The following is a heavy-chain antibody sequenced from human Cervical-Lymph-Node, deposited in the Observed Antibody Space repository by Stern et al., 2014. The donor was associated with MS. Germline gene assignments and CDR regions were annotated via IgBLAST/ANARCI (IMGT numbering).Heavy chain of an antibody. CDR3: ARHPCSSTRCYLSRNGMDV. Sequence: QVQLVESGGGVVQPGRSLRLSCAASGLTFDTYAMHWVRQAPGKGLEWVAVISYDGSEKDYADSVKGRFTVSRDNSKSTLYVQMNSLRDDDTAVYYCARHPCSSTRCYLSRNGMDVWGQGTTVTVSS. D-gene: IGHD2-2*01. CDR2: ISYDGSEK. J-gene: IGHJ6*02. CDR1: GLTFDTYA. V-gene: IGHV3-30*04.